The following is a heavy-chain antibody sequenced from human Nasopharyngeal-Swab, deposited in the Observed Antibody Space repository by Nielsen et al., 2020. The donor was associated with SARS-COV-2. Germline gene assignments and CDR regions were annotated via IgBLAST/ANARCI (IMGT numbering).Heavy chain of an antibody. J-gene: IGHJ5*02. D-gene: IGHD3-3*01. CDR2: IKSKVDGGRT. Sequence: WIRQPPGKGLEWVGRIKSKVDGGRTDYAAPVKDRFIISRDDSKNMLYVQMNSLRTEDTAVYCCSTNKYRSGDDRWGQGTLVTVSS. CDR3: STNKYRSGDDR. V-gene: IGHV3-15*01.